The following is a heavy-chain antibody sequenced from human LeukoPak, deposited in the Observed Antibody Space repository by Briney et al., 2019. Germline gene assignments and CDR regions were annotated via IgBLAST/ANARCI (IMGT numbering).Heavy chain of an antibody. Sequence: PGGSLRLSCVASGFTFTSDAMNWVRQAPGKRLEWVSSAVSRGTTQYADSMKGRFTVSRDTSKNTLYLQMNSLRADDTAVYYCAKCSTSAYTTGWCNWIDPWGQGTLVTVSS. V-gene: IGHV3-23*01. CDR2: AVSRGTT. J-gene: IGHJ5*02. CDR3: AKCSTSAYTTGWCNWIDP. CDR1: GFTFTSDA. D-gene: IGHD6-19*01.